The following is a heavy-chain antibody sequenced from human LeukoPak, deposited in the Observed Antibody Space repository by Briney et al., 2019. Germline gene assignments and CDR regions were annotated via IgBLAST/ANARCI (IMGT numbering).Heavy chain of an antibody. CDR2: IKQDGSEK. D-gene: IGHD3-22*01. Sequence: GGSLRLSCAASGFTFSSYWMSWVRQVPGKGLEWVANIKQDGSEKYYVDSVKGRFTISRDNAKNSLYLQMNSLRAEDTAVYYCARDQSLFYYDSSGPGDYWGQGTLVTVSS. CDR3: ARDQSLFYYDSSGPGDY. V-gene: IGHV3-7*01. CDR1: GFTFSSYW. J-gene: IGHJ4*02.